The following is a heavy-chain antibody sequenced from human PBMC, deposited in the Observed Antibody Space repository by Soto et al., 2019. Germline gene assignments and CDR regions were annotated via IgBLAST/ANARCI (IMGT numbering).Heavy chain of an antibody. Sequence: SVKVSCKASGFTFTSSAVQWVRQARGQRLEWIGWIVVGSGNTNYAQKFQERVTITRDTSASTAYMELSSLRSEDTAVYYCAREYPGGEMATVPGDYWGQGTLVTVSS. CDR2: IVVGSGNT. CDR3: AREYPGGEMATVPGDY. V-gene: IGHV1-58*01. J-gene: IGHJ4*02. D-gene: IGHD4-4*01. CDR1: GFTFTSSA.